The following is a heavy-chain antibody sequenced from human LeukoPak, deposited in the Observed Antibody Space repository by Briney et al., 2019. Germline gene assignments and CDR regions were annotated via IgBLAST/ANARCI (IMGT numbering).Heavy chain of an antibody. D-gene: IGHD6-6*01. CDR2: ISSSGSTI. CDR1: GFTFSSYA. J-gene: IGHJ3*02. CDR3: AREHIAARQGEAFDI. Sequence: GSLRLSCAASGFTFSSYAMSWVRQAPGKGLEWVSYISSSGSTIYYADSVKGRFTISRDNAKNSLYLQMNSLRAEDTAVYYCAREHIAARQGEAFDIWGQGTMVTVSS. V-gene: IGHV3-48*04.